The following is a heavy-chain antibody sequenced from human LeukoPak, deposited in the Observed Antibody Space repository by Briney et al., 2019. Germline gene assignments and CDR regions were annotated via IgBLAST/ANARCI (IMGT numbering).Heavy chain of an antibody. D-gene: IGHD2-2*01. CDR3: ASCSSTNCY. CDR1: GFTFSSFS. Sequence: GGSLRLSCAASGFTFSSFSMNWVRQAPGKGLEWVSFITGSSSTIYYADSVKGRFTISRDNAKNSLYLQMNSLRAEDAAVYYCASCSSTNCYWGQGTLVTVSS. V-gene: IGHV3-48*01. J-gene: IGHJ4*02. CDR2: ITGSSSTI.